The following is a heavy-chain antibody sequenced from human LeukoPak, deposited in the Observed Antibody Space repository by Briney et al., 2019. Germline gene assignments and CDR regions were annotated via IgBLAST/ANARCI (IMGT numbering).Heavy chain of an antibody. CDR3: ARDRFSAVAGTGFDY. D-gene: IGHD6-19*01. Sequence: PGGSLRLSCAASGFTFSSYGMHWVRQAPGKGLEWVANIKQDGSEKYYVDSVKGRFTISRDNAKNSLYLQMNSLRAEDTAVYYCARDRFSAVAGTGFDYWGQGTLVTVSS. CDR1: GFTFSSYG. J-gene: IGHJ4*02. CDR2: IKQDGSEK. V-gene: IGHV3-7*01.